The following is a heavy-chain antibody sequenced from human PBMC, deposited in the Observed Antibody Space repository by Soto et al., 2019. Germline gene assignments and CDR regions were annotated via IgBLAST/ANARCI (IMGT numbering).Heavy chain of an antibody. J-gene: IGHJ4*02. Sequence: QVQLVQSGAEVRKPGSSVRVSCTASGGSFNRHTISWVRQAPGQGLEWMGGIIPIFGTANHAQKFQGRVTIIADESTSTVYMELSSLRSDDTGIYYCARGWGYDSTDYYYAYWGQGTLVIVSS. V-gene: IGHV1-69*01. CDR3: ARGWGYDSTDYYYAY. D-gene: IGHD3-22*01. CDR2: IIPIFGTA. CDR1: GGSFNRHT.